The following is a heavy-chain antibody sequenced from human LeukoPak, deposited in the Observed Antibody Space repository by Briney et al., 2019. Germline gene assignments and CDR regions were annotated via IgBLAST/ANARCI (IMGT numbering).Heavy chain of an antibody. J-gene: IGHJ4*02. CDR2: INGESEK. D-gene: IGHD3-22*01. Sequence: GGSLRLSCAASGFTFSSYWMSWVRQAPGKGLECVANINGESEKRYVDPVKGRFIISRDNAKNSLYLQMNSLRVEDTAIYYCARDYLDSSGAHYDYWGQGTLVTVSS. CDR3: ARDYLDSSGAHYDY. CDR1: GFTFSSYW. V-gene: IGHV3-7*01.